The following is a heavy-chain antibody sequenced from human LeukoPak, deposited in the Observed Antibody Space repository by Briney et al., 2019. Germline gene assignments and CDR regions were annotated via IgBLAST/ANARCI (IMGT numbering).Heavy chain of an antibody. D-gene: IGHD1-26*01. Sequence: ASVKVSCKASGYTFTSYGISWVRQAPGQGLEWMGWISAYNGNTNYAQKLQGRVTMTTDTSTSTAYMELRSLRSDDTAVYYCARDPGRIVGATTWAFDIWGQGTMVTVSS. CDR2: ISAYNGNT. V-gene: IGHV1-18*01. CDR1: GYTFTSYG. CDR3: ARDPGRIVGATTWAFDI. J-gene: IGHJ3*02.